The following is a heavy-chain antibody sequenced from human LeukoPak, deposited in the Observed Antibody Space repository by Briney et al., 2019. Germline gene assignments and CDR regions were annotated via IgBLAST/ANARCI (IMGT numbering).Heavy chain of an antibody. V-gene: IGHV1-2*02. D-gene: IGHD2-15*01. J-gene: IGHJ3*02. CDR2: ITPNSGGT. CDR1: GYTFTDYF. Sequence: ASVKVSCKASGYTFTDYFIHWVRQAPGQGLEWMGWITPNSGGTNYAQKFQGRVTMTRDTSITTAYMELSRLRSDDTAVYYCASGREYCSGGSCYSSDDAFDIWGQGTMVTVSS. CDR3: ASGREYCSGGSCYSSDDAFDI.